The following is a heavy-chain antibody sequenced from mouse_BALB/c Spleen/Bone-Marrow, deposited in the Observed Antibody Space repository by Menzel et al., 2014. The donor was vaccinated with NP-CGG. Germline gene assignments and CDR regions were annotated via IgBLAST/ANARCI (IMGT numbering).Heavy chain of an antibody. D-gene: IGHD2-12*01. V-gene: IGHV1-54*01. CDR1: GYAFTNYL. CDR3: ARGDYMSYYFDY. Sequence: QVQLQQSGAELVRPGTSVKVSCKASGYAFTNYLIEWVKQRPGQGLEWIGVINPGSGGTNYNEKFKGKASLTADKSSSTAYMQLSSLTSDDSAVYFCARGDYMSYYFDYWGQGTTRTVSS. J-gene: IGHJ2*01. CDR2: INPGSGGT.